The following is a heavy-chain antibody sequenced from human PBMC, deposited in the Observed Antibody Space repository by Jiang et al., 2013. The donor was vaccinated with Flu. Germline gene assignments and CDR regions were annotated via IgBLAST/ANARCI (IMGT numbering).Heavy chain of an antibody. V-gene: IGHV6-1*01. J-gene: IGHJ3*02. CDR3: VRGGPIAVPSVDDAFDI. Sequence: QTLSLTCAISGDSVSSNSAAWNWIRQSPSRGLEWLGRTYYRSKWCNDYALSVKSRITINPDTSKNQFSLQLNSVTPEDTAVYYCVRGGPIAVPSVDDAFDIWGQGTMVTVSS. CDR1: GDSVSSNSAA. CDR2: TYYRSKWCN. D-gene: IGHD6-19*01.